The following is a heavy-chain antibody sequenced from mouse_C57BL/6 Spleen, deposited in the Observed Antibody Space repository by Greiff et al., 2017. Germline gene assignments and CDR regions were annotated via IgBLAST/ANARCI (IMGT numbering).Heavy chain of an antibody. CDR3: ARRGNYDYAMDY. D-gene: IGHD2-1*01. CDR1: GYAFSSYW. Sequence: QVQLQQSGAELVKPGASVKISCKASGYAFSSYWMNWVKQRPGKGLEWIGQIYPGDGDTNYNGKFKGKATLTADKSSSTAYMRLSSLTSEDSAVYFCARRGNYDYAMDYWGQGTSVTVSS. V-gene: IGHV1-80*01. CDR2: IYPGDGDT. J-gene: IGHJ4*01.